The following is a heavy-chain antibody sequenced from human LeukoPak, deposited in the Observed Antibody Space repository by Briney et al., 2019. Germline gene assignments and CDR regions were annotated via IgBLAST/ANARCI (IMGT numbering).Heavy chain of an antibody. Sequence: QTGGSLRLSCTTSGFSFSGYWMHWVRQAPGKGLVWVSRIKSDGSSTTYADSVKGRFTISRDNARNTLYLQMNSLRAEDTAVYYCAKSDYFDSWGQGTLVTVSS. CDR3: AKSDYFDS. CDR1: GFSFSGYW. CDR2: IKSDGSST. V-gene: IGHV3-74*01. J-gene: IGHJ4*02.